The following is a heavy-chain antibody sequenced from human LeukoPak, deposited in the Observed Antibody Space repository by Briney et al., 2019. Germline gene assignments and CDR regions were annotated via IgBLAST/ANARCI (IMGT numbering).Heavy chain of an antibody. D-gene: IGHD3-22*01. V-gene: IGHV1-69*05. CDR3: ARDLRAYDSSGYPSYYIDY. CDR1: RGTFSSYA. Sequence: SVKVSCKASRGTFSSYAISWVRQAACQGLEGMGRIISIFGTANYAQTVQGRVTITTDESTSTAYMELSSLRSEDTAVYYCARDLRAYDSSGYPSYYIDYWGQGTLVTVSS. CDR2: IISIFGTA. J-gene: IGHJ4*02.